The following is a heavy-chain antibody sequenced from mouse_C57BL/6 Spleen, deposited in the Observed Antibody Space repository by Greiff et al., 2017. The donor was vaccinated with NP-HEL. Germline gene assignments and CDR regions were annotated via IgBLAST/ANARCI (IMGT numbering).Heavy chain of an antibody. J-gene: IGHJ4*01. D-gene: IGHD2-4*01. V-gene: IGHV10-1*01. CDR1: GFSFNTYA. CDR2: IRSKSNNYAT. Sequence: EVQLQESGGGLVQPKGSLKLSCAASGFSFNTYAMNWVRQAPGKGLEWVARIRSKSNNYATYYADSVKDRFTISRDDSESMLYLQMNNLKTEDTAMYYCVRQGLRREYYYAMDYWGQGTSVTVSS. CDR3: VRQGLRREYYYAMDY.